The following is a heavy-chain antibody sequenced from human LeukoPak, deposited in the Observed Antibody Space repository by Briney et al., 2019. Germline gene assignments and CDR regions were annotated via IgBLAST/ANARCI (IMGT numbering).Heavy chain of an antibody. Sequence: PGGSLRLSCAASGFTFSNAWMSWVRQAPGKGLEWVGRIKSKTDGGTTDYAAPVKGRFTISRDDSKNTLYLQMNSLKTEDTAVYYCTTDSNWGYVSAFDIWGQGTMVTVSS. J-gene: IGHJ3*02. CDR1: GFTFSNAW. V-gene: IGHV3-15*01. CDR2: IKSKTDGGTT. CDR3: TTDSNWGYVSAFDI. D-gene: IGHD7-27*01.